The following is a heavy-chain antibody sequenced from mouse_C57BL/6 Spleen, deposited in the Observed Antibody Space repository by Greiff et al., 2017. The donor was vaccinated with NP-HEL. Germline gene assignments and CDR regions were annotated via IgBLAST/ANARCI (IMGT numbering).Heavy chain of an antibody. CDR3: TGYGSSYDYAMDY. J-gene: IGHJ4*01. Sequence: EVMLVESGEGLVKPGGSLKLSCAASGFTFSSYAMSWVRQTPEKRLEWVAYISSGGDYIYYADTVKGRFTISRDNARNTLYLQMSSLKSEDTAMYYCTGYGSSYDYAMDYWGQGTSVTVSS. D-gene: IGHD1-1*01. V-gene: IGHV5-9-1*02. CDR2: ISSGGDYI. CDR1: GFTFSSYA.